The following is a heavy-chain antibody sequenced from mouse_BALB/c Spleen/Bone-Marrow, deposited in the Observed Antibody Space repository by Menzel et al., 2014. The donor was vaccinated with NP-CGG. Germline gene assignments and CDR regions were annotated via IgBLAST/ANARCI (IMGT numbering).Heavy chain of an antibody. Sequence: QVHVKQSGAGLVRPGASVKLSCKASGYTFTSYWINWVKQRPGQGLEWIGNIYPSDSYTNYNQKFKDKATLTVDKSSSTAYMQLSSPTSEDSAVYFCTRAGNYGNYYAMDYWGQGTSVTVSS. CDR1: GYTFTSYW. CDR2: IYPSDSYT. CDR3: TRAGNYGNYYAMDY. V-gene: IGHV1-69*02. D-gene: IGHD2-1*01. J-gene: IGHJ4*01.